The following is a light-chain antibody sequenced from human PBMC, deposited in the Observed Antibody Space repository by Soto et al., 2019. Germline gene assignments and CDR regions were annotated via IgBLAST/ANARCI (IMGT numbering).Light chain of an antibody. CDR2: GTS. CDR3: QQYNNWPRT. CDR1: QSVSSN. J-gene: IGKJ1*01. V-gene: IGKV3-15*01. Sequence: ILITQSPAILSMSPGERVTLSCRASQSVSSNLAWYQQTPGQAPRLLIYGTSTRDTGIPASFSGSGSGTEFTLTISRLQSEDFSVYYCQQYNNWPRTFGQGTKVDIK.